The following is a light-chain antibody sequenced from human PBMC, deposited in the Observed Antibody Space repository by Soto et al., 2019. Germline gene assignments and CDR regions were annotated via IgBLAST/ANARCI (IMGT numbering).Light chain of an antibody. V-gene: IGLV2-11*01. Sequence: QSVLTQPRSVSGSPGQSVTISCTGTSSDVGGYNFVSWYQQHPGKAPKLMIYDVSKRPSGVPDRFSASKSGNRASLTISGLQAEDEADYYCCSYAGSYTHVFGGGTKLTVL. CDR3: CSYAGSYTHV. J-gene: IGLJ1*01. CDR2: DVS. CDR1: SSDVGGYNF.